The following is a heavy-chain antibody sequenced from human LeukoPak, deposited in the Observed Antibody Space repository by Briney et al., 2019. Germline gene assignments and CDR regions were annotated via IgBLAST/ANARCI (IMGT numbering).Heavy chain of an antibody. Sequence: GGSLRLSCAASGFTFSSYWMSWVRQAPGKGLEWVANIKQDGSEKYYVDSVKGRFTISRDNAKNSLYLQMNSLRAEDTAVYYCARAAGYCSSTSCPLPLDYWGQGTLVTVSS. CDR3: ARAAGYCSSTSCPLPLDY. D-gene: IGHD2-2*01. CDR1: GFTFSSYW. CDR2: IKQDGSEK. J-gene: IGHJ4*02. V-gene: IGHV3-7*01.